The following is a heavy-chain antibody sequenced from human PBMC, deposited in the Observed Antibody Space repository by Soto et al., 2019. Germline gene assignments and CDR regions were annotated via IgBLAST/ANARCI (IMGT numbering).Heavy chain of an antibody. V-gene: IGHV4-31*03. D-gene: IGHD6-6*01. CDR2: IYYSGTT. CDR1: GGSINSGGYY. Sequence: SETLSLTCTVSGGSINSGGYYWSWIRQHPGKGLEWIGYIYYSGTTYYNPSLKSRVSMSVDTSKNQFSLKLTSVTAADTAVYYCARDSSSSTHRYYYGMDVWGQGTTVTVSS. CDR3: ARDSSSSTHRYYYGMDV. J-gene: IGHJ6*02.